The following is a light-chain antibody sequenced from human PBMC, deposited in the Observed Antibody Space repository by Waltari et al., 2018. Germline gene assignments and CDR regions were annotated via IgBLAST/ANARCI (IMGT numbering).Light chain of an antibody. CDR2: RDT. J-gene: IGLJ1*01. Sequence: SYELTQAPSVSVSPGQTARITCSGETLANQDACWYQKRPGQAPGLIMYRDTERPSGIPGRYSGSRSGTTATLSINGVQAEDEADYYCQSTGTTTSVVFGSGTTVSVL. V-gene: IGLV3-25*03. CDR1: TLANQD. CDR3: QSTGTTTSVV.